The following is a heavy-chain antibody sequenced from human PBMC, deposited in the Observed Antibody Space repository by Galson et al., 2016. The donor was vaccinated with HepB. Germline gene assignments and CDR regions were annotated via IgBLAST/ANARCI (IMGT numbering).Heavy chain of an antibody. CDR2: ISYDGSNK. CDR3: AKDRLLGATTGPFDS. CDR1: GFTFSSYG. Sequence: SLRLSCAASGFTFSSYGMHWVRQAPGKGLEWVAIISYDGSNKYYLDSVEGRFTISIDNSKNTLYLQMNSLTPEDTAVYYCAKDRLLGATTGPFDSWGRGTLVTVSS. V-gene: IGHV3-30*18. D-gene: IGHD1-26*01. J-gene: IGHJ4*02.